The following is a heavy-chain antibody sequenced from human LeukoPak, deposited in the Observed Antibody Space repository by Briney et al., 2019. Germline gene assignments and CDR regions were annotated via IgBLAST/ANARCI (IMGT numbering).Heavy chain of an antibody. J-gene: IGHJ4*02. CDR1: GFTFREHY. V-gene: IGHV3-11*04. CDR2: ISSSGSII. Sequence: PGGSLRLSCAASGFTFREHYMSLIRQAPGKWLELVSYISSSGSIIYYADSVKGRFIISRDNAKNSLYLQMDSLRAEDTAVYYCAREGGSFYYFDYWGQGTLVTVSS. CDR3: AREGGSFYYFDY. D-gene: IGHD6-13*01.